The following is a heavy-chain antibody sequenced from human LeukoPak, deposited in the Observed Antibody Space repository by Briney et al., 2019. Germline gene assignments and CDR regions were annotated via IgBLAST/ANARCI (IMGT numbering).Heavy chain of an antibody. J-gene: IGHJ4*02. CDR3: ARDGGDVLRYFDWLYGYFDY. CDR2: ISSSGSTI. V-gene: IGHV3-11*04. Sequence: PGGSLRLSCAASGFTFSDYYMSWIRRAPGKGLEGVSYISSSGSTIYYADPVKGRFTISRDNAKNSLYLQMNRLRAEDTAVYYCARDGGDVLRYFDWLYGYFDYWGQGTLVTVSS. D-gene: IGHD3-9*01. CDR1: GFTFSDYY.